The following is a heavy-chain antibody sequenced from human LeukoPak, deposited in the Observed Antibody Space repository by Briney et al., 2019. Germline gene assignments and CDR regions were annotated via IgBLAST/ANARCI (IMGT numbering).Heavy chain of an antibody. Sequence: GGSPRLSCAASGFTFSDYYMSWIRQAPGKGLEWVSYISSSGSTIYYADSVKGRFTISRDNAKNSLYLQMNSLRAEDTAAYYCAREDYDSSGYRGIDYWGQGTLVTVSS. J-gene: IGHJ4*02. D-gene: IGHD3-22*01. CDR3: AREDYDSSGYRGIDY. CDR2: ISSSGSTI. CDR1: GFTFSDYY. V-gene: IGHV3-11*04.